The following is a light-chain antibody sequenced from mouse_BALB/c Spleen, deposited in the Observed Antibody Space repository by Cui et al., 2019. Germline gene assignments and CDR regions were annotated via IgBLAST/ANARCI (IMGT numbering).Light chain of an antibody. CDR1: STGSY. CDR3: QQWSSNPPT. Sequence: QFLLSQSPAILSASPGEQVTTTCRASSTGSYMHWYQQKPGSSPKPWIYATSNHASGVPARFSGSGSGSSYSLTISRMEAEDAATYYCQQWSSNPPTFGSGTKLEIK. CDR2: ATS. J-gene: IGKJ4*01. V-gene: IGKV4-72*01.